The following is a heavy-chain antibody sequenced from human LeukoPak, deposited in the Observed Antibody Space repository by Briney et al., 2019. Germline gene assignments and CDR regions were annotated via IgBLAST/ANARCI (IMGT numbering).Heavy chain of an antibody. D-gene: IGHD3-3*01. CDR2: INPNSGGT. CDR1: GYTFTGYY. CDR3: ARGEWPEGNAFDI. V-gene: IGHV1-2*02. Sequence: ASVKVSCKASGYTFTGYYMHWVRQAPGQGLEWMGWINPNSGGTNYAQKFQGRVTMTRDTSISTAYMELSRLRSDDTAVYYCARGEWPEGNAFDIWGQGTMVTVSS. J-gene: IGHJ3*02.